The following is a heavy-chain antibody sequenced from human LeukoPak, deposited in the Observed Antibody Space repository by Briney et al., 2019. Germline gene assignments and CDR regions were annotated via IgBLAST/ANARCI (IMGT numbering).Heavy chain of an antibody. CDR2: IIPIFGTA. CDR3: ARATRVGAIPWFDP. CDR1: GGTFSSYA. J-gene: IGHJ5*02. D-gene: IGHD1-26*01. V-gene: IGHV1-69*13. Sequence: GASVKVSCKASGGTFSSYAISWVRQAPGQGLEWMGGIIPIFGTANYAQKFQGRVTITADESTSTAYMELSSLRSEDTAVYYCARATRVGAIPWFDPWGQGTLVTVSS.